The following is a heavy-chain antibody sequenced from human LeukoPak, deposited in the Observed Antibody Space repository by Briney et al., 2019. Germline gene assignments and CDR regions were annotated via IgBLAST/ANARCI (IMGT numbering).Heavy chain of an antibody. J-gene: IGHJ4*02. V-gene: IGHV1-24*01. CDR3: AASADFWSGYSDY. Sequence: GASVKVSSKVSGYTLTELSMHWVRQAPGKGLEWMEGFEPEDGETIYAQKFQGRVTMTEDTSTDTAYMELSSLRSEDTAVYYCAASADFWSGYSDYWGQGTLVTVSS. D-gene: IGHD3-3*01. CDR2: FEPEDGET. CDR1: GYTLTELS.